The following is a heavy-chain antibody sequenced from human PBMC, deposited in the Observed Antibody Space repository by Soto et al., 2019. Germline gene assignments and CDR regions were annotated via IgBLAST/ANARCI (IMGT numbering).Heavy chain of an antibody. V-gene: IGHV3-23*01. Sequence: GGSLRLSCAASGFTFISSAMNWVRQAPGKGLEWVSIIGAGGANIYYADSVKGRFTISRDDSKNTVYLQMNTLRAEDTATYYCVFHFNNYQSYSWGQGTQVTVSS. D-gene: IGHD2-2*01. CDR1: GFTFISSA. CDR3: VFHFNNYQSYS. CDR2: IGAGGANI. J-gene: IGHJ4*02.